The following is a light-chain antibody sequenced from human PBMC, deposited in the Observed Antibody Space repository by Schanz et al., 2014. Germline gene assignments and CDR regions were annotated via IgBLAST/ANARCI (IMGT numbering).Light chain of an antibody. J-gene: IGLJ2*01. CDR1: SSDVGSYNL. CDR3: SSYALSTTFVI. CDR2: EDT. Sequence: QSVLTQPPSASGSPGQSVTISCTGTSSDVGSYNLVSWYQQHPGKAPKLMIYEDTKRPSGVSSRFSGSKSGNTASLTISRLQAEDEADYSCSSYALSTTFVIFGGGTKVTVL. V-gene: IGLV2-23*01.